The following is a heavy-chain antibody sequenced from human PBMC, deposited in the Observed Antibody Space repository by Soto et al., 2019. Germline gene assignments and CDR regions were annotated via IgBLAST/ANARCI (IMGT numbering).Heavy chain of an antibody. Sequence: EVQLVESGGGLVQPGGSLRLSCAASGFTFSSYWMHWVRQAPGKGLVWVSRINSDGSSTSYADSVKGRFTISRDNAKNTLYLQMNSLRAEDTAVYYCASIAGYSSGWYRAFDIWGQGTMVTVSS. V-gene: IGHV3-74*01. D-gene: IGHD6-19*01. CDR2: INSDGSST. CDR1: GFTFSSYW. CDR3: ASIAGYSSGWYRAFDI. J-gene: IGHJ3*02.